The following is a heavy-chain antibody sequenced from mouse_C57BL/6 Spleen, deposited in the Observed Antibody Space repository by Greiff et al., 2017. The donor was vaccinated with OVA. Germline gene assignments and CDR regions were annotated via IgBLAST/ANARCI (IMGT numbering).Heavy chain of an antibody. J-gene: IGHJ2*01. CDR3: ATYSNWGY. V-gene: IGHV1-82*01. D-gene: IGHD2-5*01. CDR2: IYPGDGDT. Sequence: QVQLKQSGPELVKPGASVKISCKASGYAFSSSWMNWVKQRPGKGLEWIGRIYPGDGDTNYNGKFKGKATLTADKSSSTAYMQLSSPTSEDSAVYFCATYSNWGYWGQGTTLTVSS. CDR1: GYAFSSSW.